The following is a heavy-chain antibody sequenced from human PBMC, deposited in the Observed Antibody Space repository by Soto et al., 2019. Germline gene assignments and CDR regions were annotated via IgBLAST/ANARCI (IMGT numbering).Heavy chain of an antibody. CDR2: ISYSGST. J-gene: IGHJ6*02. CDR3: SRRYSFGSGKYGVDV. V-gene: IGHV4-39*01. D-gene: IGHD3-10*01. Sequence: SETLSITCTVSGASISSSKNSWGWIRQPPGKGLEWIGTISYSGSTYYNPSRNGRVIISLDTSKNQFSLKLSSLTAADTAVYYCSRRYSFGSGKYGVDVWGQGTMVTVSS. CDR1: GASISSSKNS.